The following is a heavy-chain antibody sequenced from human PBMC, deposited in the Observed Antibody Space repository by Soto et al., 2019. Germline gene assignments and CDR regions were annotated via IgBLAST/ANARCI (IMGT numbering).Heavy chain of an antibody. D-gene: IGHD3-3*01. V-gene: IGHV1-69*06. CDR2: IIPIFGTA. J-gene: IGHJ4*02. CDR3: ARYYDFWSGYFDY. CDR1: GGTFSSYA. Sequence: SVKVSCKASGGTFSSYAISWVRQAPGQGLEWMGGIIPIFGTANDAQKFQGRVTITADKSTSTAYMELSSLRSEDTAVYYCARYYDFWSGYFDYWGQGTLVTVSS.